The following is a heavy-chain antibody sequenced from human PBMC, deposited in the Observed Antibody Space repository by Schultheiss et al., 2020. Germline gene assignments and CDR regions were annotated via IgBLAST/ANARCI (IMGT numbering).Heavy chain of an antibody. CDR2: INHSGST. D-gene: IGHD5-12*01. V-gene: IGHV4-34*01. Sequence: ETLSLTCAVYGGSFSGYYWSWIRQPPGKGLEWIGEINHSGSTNYNPSLKSRVTISVDTSKNQFSLKLSSVTAADTAVYYCARVPMSGYDLVSRRHWGQGTLVTVSS. CDR1: GGSFSGYY. J-gene: IGHJ4*02. CDR3: ARVPMSGYDLVSRRH.